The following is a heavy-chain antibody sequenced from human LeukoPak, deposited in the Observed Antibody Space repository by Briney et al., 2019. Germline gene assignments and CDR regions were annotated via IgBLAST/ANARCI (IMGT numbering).Heavy chain of an antibody. D-gene: IGHD5-24*01. CDR2: MYHTGTT. V-gene: IGHV4-4*02. Sequence: PSETLSLTCAVSGASISSNNWWNWVRQSPGKGLEWIGEMYHTGTTNYNASLRSRVTVSVDKSKNQFSLKLSSVTAADTAVYYCARTKMATIDYWGQGTLVTVSS. J-gene: IGHJ4*02. CDR1: GASISSNNW. CDR3: ARTKMATIDY.